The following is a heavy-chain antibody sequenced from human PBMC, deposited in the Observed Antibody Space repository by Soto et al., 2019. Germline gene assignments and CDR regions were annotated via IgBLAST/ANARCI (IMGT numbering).Heavy chain of an antibody. D-gene: IGHD5-12*01. CDR1: EDSFTTYW. CDR3: ARFKIVPTSTYYYYGMDV. J-gene: IGHJ6*02. Sequence: PGESLKISCKGSEDSFTTYWIGWVRRMPGKGLEWMGIIYPVDSDTKYSPSFQGQVTISADKSISTAYLQWSSLKASDTAMYYCARFKIVPTSTYYYYGMDVWGQGTTVTVSS. CDR2: IYPVDSDT. V-gene: IGHV5-51*01.